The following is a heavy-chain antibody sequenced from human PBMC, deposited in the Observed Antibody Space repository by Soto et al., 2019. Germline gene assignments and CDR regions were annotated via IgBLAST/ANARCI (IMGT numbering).Heavy chain of an antibody. D-gene: IGHD6-13*01. V-gene: IGHV3-48*01. J-gene: IGHJ4*02. CDR2: ISSATTTI. CDR1: GFTFSSYS. CDR3: ARGIAAAGPKLDY. Sequence: EVQLVESGGGLVQPGGSLRLSCAASGFTFSSYSMNWVRQAPGKGLEWVSYISSATTTIYYADSVKGRFTISRDNAKNPLYLQMNSLRADDTAVYYFARGIAAAGPKLDYWGQGTLVTVSS.